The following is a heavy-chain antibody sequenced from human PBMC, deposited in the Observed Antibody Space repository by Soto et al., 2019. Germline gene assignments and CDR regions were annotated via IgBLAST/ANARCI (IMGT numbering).Heavy chain of an antibody. CDR3: AKDLYRDAAGILNY. CDR1: GLTFSSYA. CDR2: ISSSGSNT. J-gene: IGHJ4*02. V-gene: IGHV3-23*01. D-gene: IGHD6-13*01. Sequence: GGSLRLSCAASGLTFSSYAMNWVRQAPGKGLEWVSTISSSGSNTYYADSVKGRFTISRDNSKDTLWLQMNSLRAEDTALYHYAKDLYRDAAGILNYWGQGTLVTVSS.